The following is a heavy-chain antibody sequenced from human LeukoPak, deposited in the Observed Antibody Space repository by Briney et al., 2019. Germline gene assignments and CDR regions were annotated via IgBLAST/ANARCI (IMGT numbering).Heavy chain of an antibody. V-gene: IGHV3-23*01. CDR2: TSGGGYTT. Sequence: GGSLRLSCAAPGFTFSSYAMSWVRQAPGKGLEWVSSTSGGGYTTYYADSVKGRFTMSRDNSKNTLYLQMSSLRDEDTAVYYCAKDPLRLLVTELFDPWGQGTLVTVSS. D-gene: IGHD3-16*02. CDR1: GFTFSSYA. J-gene: IGHJ5*02. CDR3: AKDPLRLLVTELFDP.